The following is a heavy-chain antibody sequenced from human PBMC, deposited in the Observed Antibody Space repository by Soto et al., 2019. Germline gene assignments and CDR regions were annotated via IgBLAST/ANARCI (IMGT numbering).Heavy chain of an antibody. CDR1: GGTFSTYT. V-gene: IGHV1-69*12. D-gene: IGHD3-10*01. Sequence: QVQLVQSGAEVRKPGSSVKVSCEASGGTFSTYTFNWVRQAPGQGLEWMGDISPMFGAANYAPKFQGRVTITADESTGTSYMQLSSLTSEDTALYFCAREVQVHTPAFVYWGQGTLVTVSS. J-gene: IGHJ4*02. CDR2: ISPMFGAA. CDR3: AREVQVHTPAFVY.